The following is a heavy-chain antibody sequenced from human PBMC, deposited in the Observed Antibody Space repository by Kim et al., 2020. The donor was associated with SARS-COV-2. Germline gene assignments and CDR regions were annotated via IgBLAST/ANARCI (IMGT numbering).Heavy chain of an antibody. V-gene: IGHV4-30-2*01. Sequence: SETLSLTCAVSGGSISSGGYSWSWIRQPPGKGLEWIGYIYHSGSTYYNPSLKSRVTISVDRSKNQFSLKLSSVTAADTAVYYCASSYGPDKIDYWGQGTLVTVSS. D-gene: IGHD5-18*01. J-gene: IGHJ4*02. CDR1: GGSISSGGYS. CDR2: IYHSGST. CDR3: ASSYGPDKIDY.